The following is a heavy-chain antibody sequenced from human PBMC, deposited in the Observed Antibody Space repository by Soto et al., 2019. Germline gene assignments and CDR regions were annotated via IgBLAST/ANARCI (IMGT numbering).Heavy chain of an antibody. Sequence: QVQLVESGGGVVQPGRSLRLSCAASGFTFSSYGMHWVRQAPGKGLEWVADISYDGSNKYYAESVKGRLTISRDNSKNTLYLQMNSLRAEDTAVYYCAKDRSGELSLFDYWGQGTLVTVSS. CDR1: GFTFSSYG. CDR2: ISYDGSNK. J-gene: IGHJ4*02. D-gene: IGHD3-16*02. CDR3: AKDRSGELSLFDY. V-gene: IGHV3-30*18.